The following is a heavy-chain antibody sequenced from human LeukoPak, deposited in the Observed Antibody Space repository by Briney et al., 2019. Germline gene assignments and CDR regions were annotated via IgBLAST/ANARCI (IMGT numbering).Heavy chain of an antibody. D-gene: IGHD3-22*01. CDR2: INHSGST. J-gene: IGHJ2*01. CDR1: GGSFSGYY. CDR3: ARLRSEGLNYYDSSGSIGRHDWYFDL. Sequence: SETLSLTCAVSGGSFSGYYWSWIRQPPGKGLEWIGEINHSGSTNYNPSLKSRVTISVDTSKNQFSLKLSSVTAADTAVYYCARLRSEGLNYYDSSGSIGRHDWYFDLWGRGTLVTVSS. V-gene: IGHV4-34*01.